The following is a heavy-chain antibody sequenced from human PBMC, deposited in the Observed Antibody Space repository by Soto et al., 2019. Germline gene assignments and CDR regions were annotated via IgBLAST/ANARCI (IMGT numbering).Heavy chain of an antibody. V-gene: IGHV2-5*02. CDR2: IYWDDDK. Sequence: QITLKESGPTLVKPTQTLTLTCTFSGFSLSTSGVGVGWIRQPPGKALEWLALIYWDDDKRYSPSLKSRLTITKDTSKNQVVLTMTNMDPVDTATYYCAHPSPFNYGANAFDIWGQGTMVTVSS. J-gene: IGHJ3*02. CDR3: AHPSPFNYGANAFDI. CDR1: GFSLSTSGVG. D-gene: IGHD4-17*01.